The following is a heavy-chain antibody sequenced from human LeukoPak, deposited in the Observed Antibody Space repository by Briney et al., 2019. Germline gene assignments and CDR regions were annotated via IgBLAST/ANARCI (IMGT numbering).Heavy chain of an antibody. CDR1: GITFSSYG. V-gene: IGHV3-21*01. CDR3: ARDPRGYSGYDLSSGWYVDY. CDR2: ISSSSSYI. D-gene: IGHD5-12*01. Sequence: PGGSLRLSCAASGITFSSYGMSWVRQAPGKGLEWVSSISSSSSYIYYADSVKGRFTISRDNAKNSLYLQMNSLRAEDTAVYYCARDPRGYSGYDLSSGWYVDYWGQGTLVTVSS. J-gene: IGHJ4*02.